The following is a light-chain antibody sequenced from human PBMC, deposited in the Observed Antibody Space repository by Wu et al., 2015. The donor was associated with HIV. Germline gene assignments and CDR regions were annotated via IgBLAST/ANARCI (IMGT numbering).Light chain of an antibody. CDR3: QHYGSSPR. CDR1: QNVAHDY. J-gene: IGKJ2*03. Sequence: VVTQSPGMLSLSPGERATLSCRASQNVAHDYLAWYQQKPSQAPRLLIYGATNRATGIPDRFSGSGSGTDFTLTISRLAPEDSAVYYCQHYGSSPRFGQGTKLEIK. V-gene: IGKV3-20*01. CDR2: GAT.